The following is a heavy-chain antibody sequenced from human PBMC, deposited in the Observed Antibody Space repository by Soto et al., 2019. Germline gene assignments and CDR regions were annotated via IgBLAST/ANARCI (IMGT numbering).Heavy chain of an antibody. D-gene: IGHD3-10*01. V-gene: IGHV3-21*01. Sequence: EVQLVESGGGLVKPGGSLRLSCAASGFTFSSYSMNWVRQAPGKGLEWVSSISSSSSYIYYADSVKGRFTISRDNAKNALYLQMNSLRAEDTAVYYCARDYYGDLTWFDPWGQGTLVTVSS. J-gene: IGHJ5*02. CDR3: ARDYYGDLTWFDP. CDR1: GFTFSSYS. CDR2: ISSSSSYI.